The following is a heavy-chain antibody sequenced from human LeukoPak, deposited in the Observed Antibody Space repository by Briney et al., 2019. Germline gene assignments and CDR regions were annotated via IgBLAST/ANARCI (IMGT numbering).Heavy chain of an antibody. CDR1: GGSISSGDYY. V-gene: IGHV4-30-4*08. CDR3: ARAEATYYYGSGSYYYFDY. Sequence: SETLFLTCTVSGGSISSGDYYWSWIRQPPGKGLEWIGYIYYSGSTYYNPSLKSRVTISVDTSKNQFSLKLSSVTAADTAVYYCARAEATYYYGSGSYYYFDYWGQGTLVTVSS. CDR2: IYYSGST. D-gene: IGHD3-10*01. J-gene: IGHJ4*02.